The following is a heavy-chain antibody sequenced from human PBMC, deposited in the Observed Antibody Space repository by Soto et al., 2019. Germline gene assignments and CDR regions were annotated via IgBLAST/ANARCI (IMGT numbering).Heavy chain of an antibody. CDR2: ISWNSGSI. CDR3: AKDMRCRVVVAAFDY. V-gene: IGHV3-9*01. J-gene: IGHJ4*02. D-gene: IGHD2-15*01. Sequence: EVQLVESGGGLVQPGRSLRLSCAASGFTFDDYAMHWVRQAPGKGLEWVSGISWNSGSIGYADSVKGRFTISRDNAKNTLYLQMNSLRAEDTAWYYCAKDMRCRVVVAAFDYWGQGTLVTVSS. CDR1: GFTFDDYA.